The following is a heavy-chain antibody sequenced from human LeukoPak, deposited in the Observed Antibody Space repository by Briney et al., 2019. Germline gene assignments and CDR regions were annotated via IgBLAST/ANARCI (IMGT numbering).Heavy chain of an antibody. Sequence: PSETLSLTCAVYGGSFSGYYWSWIRQPPGKGLEWIGEINHSGSTNYNPSLKSRVTISVDTSKNQFSLKLSSVTAADTAVYYCARELSGTVYFDYWGQGTLVTVSS. J-gene: IGHJ4*02. CDR3: ARELSGTVYFDY. D-gene: IGHD1-26*01. CDR1: GGSFSGYY. CDR2: INHSGST. V-gene: IGHV4-34*01.